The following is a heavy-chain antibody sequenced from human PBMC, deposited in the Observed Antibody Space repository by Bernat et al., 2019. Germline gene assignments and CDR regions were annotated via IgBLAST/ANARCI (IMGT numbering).Heavy chain of an antibody. CDR2: ISYDGRNK. D-gene: IGHD2-15*01. V-gene: IGHV3-30*04. CDR3: AREIVVVVAATYYYYGMDV. Sequence: QVQLVESGGGVVQPGRSLRLSCAASGFTFSSYAMHWVRQAPGKGLEWVAVISYDGRNKYYAASVKGPFTISRDNSKNTLYLQMNSLRAEDTAVYYCAREIVVVVAATYYYYGMDVWGQGTTVTVSS. J-gene: IGHJ6*02. CDR1: GFTFSSYA.